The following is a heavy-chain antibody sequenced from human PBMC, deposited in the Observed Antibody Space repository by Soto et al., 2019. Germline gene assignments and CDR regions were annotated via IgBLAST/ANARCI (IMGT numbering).Heavy chain of an antibody. J-gene: IGHJ6*02. CDR3: ARVVFSSSLYYYYGMDV. V-gene: IGHV1-69*02. CDR1: GGTFSTYT. CDR2: IIPIIGII. Sequence: SVKVSCKASGGTFSTYTITWVRQAPGQGLEWMGRIIPIIGIINYAQKFQGRVTITADKFTGTAYMELTRLRSEDTAVYYCARVVFSSSLYYYYGMDVWGQGTTVTAP. D-gene: IGHD6-13*01.